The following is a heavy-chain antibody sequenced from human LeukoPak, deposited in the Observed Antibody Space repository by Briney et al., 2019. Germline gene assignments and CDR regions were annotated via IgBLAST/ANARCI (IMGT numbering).Heavy chain of an antibody. V-gene: IGHV3-53*01. Sequence: GGSLRLSCAASGFTITSNSMTWVRRAPGKGLQWVSVIYSEGNTYYADSVKGRFTISRDKSRNTLYLQMNNLRAEDTALYYCARENEFGSGMDVWGQGTTVTVSS. CDR1: GFTITSNS. D-gene: IGHD3-10*01. CDR3: ARENEFGSGMDV. CDR2: IYSEGNT. J-gene: IGHJ6*02.